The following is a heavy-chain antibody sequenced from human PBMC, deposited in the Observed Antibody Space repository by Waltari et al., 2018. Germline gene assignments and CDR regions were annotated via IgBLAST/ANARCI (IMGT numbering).Heavy chain of an antibody. CDR2: INPKTGGT. D-gene: IGHD6-19*01. V-gene: IGHV1-2*06. J-gene: IGHJ4*02. Sequence: QVQLVQSGAEVKKPGASVKVSCKASGYPFVGYFIHWVRQAPGQGLEWMGRINPKTGGTNYTQVFQGRVTMTRDTSISTVYMELTGLRSDDTAVYYCARQSGLVAGDFWGLGTLVTVSS. CDR3: ARQSGLVAGDF. CDR1: GYPFVGYF.